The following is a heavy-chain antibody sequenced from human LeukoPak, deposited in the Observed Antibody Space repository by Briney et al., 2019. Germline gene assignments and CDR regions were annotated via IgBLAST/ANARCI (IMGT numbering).Heavy chain of an antibody. Sequence: TSETLSLTCTVSGGSICSYYWSWIRQPPGKGLEWIGYIYYSGSTNYNPSLKSRVTISVDTSKNQFSLRLSSMTAADTAVYYCARVTGYMIEDYFDYWGQGTLVTVSS. V-gene: IGHV4-59*01. CDR1: GGSICSYY. CDR3: ARVTGYMIEDYFDY. J-gene: IGHJ4*02. CDR2: IYYSGST. D-gene: IGHD3-22*01.